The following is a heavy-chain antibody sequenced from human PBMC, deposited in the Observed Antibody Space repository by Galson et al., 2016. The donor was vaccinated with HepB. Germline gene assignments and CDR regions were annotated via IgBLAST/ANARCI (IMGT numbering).Heavy chain of an antibody. D-gene: IGHD6-13*01. CDR1: GGSLSTYY. Sequence: SETLSLTCTVSGGSLSTYYWSWIRQPPGKGLEWIGYVYYSGNTNYNPSLKSPITISVDTSKNQFSLKLSSVTAADTAVYYCARLQQLPRKDNYYYYAMDVWGQGTTCTVSS. V-gene: IGHV4-59*01. J-gene: IGHJ6*02. CDR2: VYYSGNT. CDR3: ARLQQLPRKDNYYYYAMDV.